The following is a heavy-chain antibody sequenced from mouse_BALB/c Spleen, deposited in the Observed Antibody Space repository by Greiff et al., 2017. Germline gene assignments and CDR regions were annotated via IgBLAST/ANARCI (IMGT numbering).Heavy chain of an antibody. V-gene: IGHV1-69*02. CDR1: GYTFTSYW. J-gene: IGHJ4*01. D-gene: IGHD1-1*01. CDR3: ARWGTTVVST. Sequence: VQLQQSGAELMKPGASVKISCKASGYTFTSYWMHWVKQRPGQGLEWIGEIDPSDSYTNYNQKFKGKATLTVDKSSSTAYMQLSSLTSEDSAVYYCARWGTTVVSTWGQGTSVTVSS. CDR2: IDPSDSYT.